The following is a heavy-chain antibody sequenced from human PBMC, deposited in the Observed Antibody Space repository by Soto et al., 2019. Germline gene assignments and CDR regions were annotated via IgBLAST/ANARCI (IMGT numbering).Heavy chain of an antibody. J-gene: IGHJ3*02. CDR2: ISYDGSNK. CDR1: GFTFSSYG. CDR3: AKGEYYYDSSGPWAFDI. D-gene: IGHD3-22*01. V-gene: IGHV3-30*18. Sequence: EGSLRLSCAASGFTFSSYGMHWVRQAPGKGLEWVAVISYDGSNKYYADSVKGRFTISRDNSKNTLYLQMNSLRAEDTAVYYCAKGEYYYDSSGPWAFDIWGQGTMVTVSS.